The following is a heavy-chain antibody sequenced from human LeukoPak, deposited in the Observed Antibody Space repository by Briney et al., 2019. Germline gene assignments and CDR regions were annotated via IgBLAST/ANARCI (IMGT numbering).Heavy chain of an antibody. D-gene: IGHD4-17*01. CDR3: ARARNDYGDYVFDY. V-gene: IGHV3-21*01. CDR1: GFTFSVYS. CDR2: ISSSSSSYI. J-gene: IGHJ4*02. Sequence: KPGGSLRLSCAASGFTFSVYSMNWVRQAPGKGLEWVSSISSSSSSYIYYADSVKGRFTISRDNAKNSLYLQMNSLRAGDTAVYYCARARNDYGDYVFDYWGQGILVTVSS.